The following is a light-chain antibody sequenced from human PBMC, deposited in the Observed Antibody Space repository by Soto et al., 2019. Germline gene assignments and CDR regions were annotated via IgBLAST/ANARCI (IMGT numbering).Light chain of an antibody. Sequence: DIQMTQSPSSLSASVGDRVTITCRASQTIVNNLNWYQQKPGKAPKFLINVASSLQSGVPSRFGGSGSGTNITLTISSLQPEDFATYFCQQSYSTPRTFGQGTKLEIK. CDR3: QQSYSTPRT. V-gene: IGKV1-39*01. J-gene: IGKJ2*01. CDR1: QTIVNN. CDR2: VAS.